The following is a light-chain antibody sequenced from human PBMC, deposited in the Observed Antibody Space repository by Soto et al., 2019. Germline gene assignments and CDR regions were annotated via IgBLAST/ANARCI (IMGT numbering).Light chain of an antibody. J-gene: IGLJ2*01. V-gene: IGLV2-8*01. CDR1: SSDVGGYNY. Sequence: QSALTQPPSASGSPGQSVTISCTGTSSDVGGYNYVSWYQQHPGKAPKLMIYEVSKRPSGVPDRFSGSKSGNTASLTVSGLQAEEEADYYCSSYAGSNNVFGGGTKLTVL. CDR2: EVS. CDR3: SSYAGSNNV.